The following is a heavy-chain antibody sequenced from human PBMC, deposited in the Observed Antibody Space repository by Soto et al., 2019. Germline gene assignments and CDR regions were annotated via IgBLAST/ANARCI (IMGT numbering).Heavy chain of an antibody. Sequence: GGSLRLSCAASGFTFSTYAMNWVRQAPGKGLDWVSYISTTSGTIYYADSVKGRFTISRDNAKDSLFLQMNSLRAEDTALYYCARGLSLDVWGKGTTVTVSS. J-gene: IGHJ6*04. D-gene: IGHD3-16*02. V-gene: IGHV3-48*04. CDR1: GFTFSTYA. CDR3: ARGLSLDV. CDR2: ISTTSGTI.